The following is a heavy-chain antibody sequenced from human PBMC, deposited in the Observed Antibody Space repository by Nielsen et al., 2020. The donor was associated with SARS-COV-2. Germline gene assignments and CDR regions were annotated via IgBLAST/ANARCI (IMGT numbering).Heavy chain of an antibody. CDR2: INHSGST. CDR1: GGSFSGYY. J-gene: IGHJ5*02. V-gene: IGHV4-34*01. Sequence: SETLSLTCAVYGGSFSGYYWSWIRQPPGKGLEWIGEINHSGSTNYNPSLKSRVTISVDTSKNQFSLKLSSVTAADTAVYYCAAIEEDNWFDPWGQGTLVTVSS. CDR3: AAIEEDNWFDP. D-gene: IGHD2-2*02.